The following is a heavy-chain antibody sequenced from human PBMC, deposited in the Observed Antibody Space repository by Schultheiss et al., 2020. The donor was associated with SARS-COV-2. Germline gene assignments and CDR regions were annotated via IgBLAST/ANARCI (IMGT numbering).Heavy chain of an antibody. CDR3: ARLGTYYYDSSGTGIDY. Sequence: SETLSLTCTVSGGSISSSSYYWGWIRQPPGKGLEWIGSIYYSGSTYYNPSLKSRVTISVDTSKNQFSLKLSSVTAADTAVYYCARLGTYYYDSSGTGIDYWGQGTLVTVSS. CDR2: IYYSGST. J-gene: IGHJ4*02. V-gene: IGHV4-39*01. CDR1: GGSISSSSYY. D-gene: IGHD3-22*01.